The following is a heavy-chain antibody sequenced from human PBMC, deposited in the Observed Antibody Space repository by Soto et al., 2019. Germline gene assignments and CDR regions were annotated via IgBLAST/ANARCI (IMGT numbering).Heavy chain of an antibody. J-gene: IGHJ5*02. D-gene: IGHD6-13*01. CDR2: IIPILGIA. CDR3: ARDKGIAAAGGSWFDP. CDR1: GGTFSSYT. V-gene: IGHV1-69*04. Sequence: ASVKVSCKASGGTFSSYTISWVRQAPGQGLEWMGRIIPILGIANYAQKFQGRVTITADKSTSTAYMELSSLRSEDTAVYYCARDKGIAAAGGSWFDPWGQGTLVTVSS.